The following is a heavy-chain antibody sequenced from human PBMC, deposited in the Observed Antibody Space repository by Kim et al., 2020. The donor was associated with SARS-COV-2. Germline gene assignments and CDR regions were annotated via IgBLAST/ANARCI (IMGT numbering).Heavy chain of an antibody. D-gene: IGHD6-19*01. Sequence: SVKGRFTISRDNSKNTLYLQMNSLRAEDTAVYYCAKFRAYSSGFRGYFDYWGQGTLVTVSS. CDR3: AKFRAYSSGFRGYFDY. V-gene: IGHV3-23*03. J-gene: IGHJ4*02.